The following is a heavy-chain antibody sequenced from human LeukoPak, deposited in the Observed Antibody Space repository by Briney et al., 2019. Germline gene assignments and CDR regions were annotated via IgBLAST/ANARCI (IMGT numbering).Heavy chain of an antibody. CDR2: IHHSGGT. D-gene: IGHD3-10*01. V-gene: IGHV4-34*01. J-gene: IGHJ4*02. CDR1: GESMVGHY. Sequence: SETLSLTCAVYGESMVGHYWTWIRQPPGKRLEWIGEIHHSGGTNSNPSLKNRLTMSIDMSKNQFSLKLKSVTAADTAVYYCARATASGSGRAYDHWAQGNLVPVSS. CDR3: ARATASGSGRAYDH.